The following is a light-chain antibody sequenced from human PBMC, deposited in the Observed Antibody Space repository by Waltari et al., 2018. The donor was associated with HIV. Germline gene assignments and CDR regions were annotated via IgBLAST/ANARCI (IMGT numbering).Light chain of an antibody. J-gene: IGKJ1*01. CDR3: QQYGSSSWT. CDR2: GAS. Sequence: EIVLTQSPGTLSLSPGERATLSCRASQGVSSSYLGWYQQKPGQAPRLLSYGASSRATGIPDRFSGSGSETDFTLTISRLEPEEFAVYDCQQYGSSSWTFGQGTKVEIK. V-gene: IGKV3-20*01. CDR1: QGVSSSY.